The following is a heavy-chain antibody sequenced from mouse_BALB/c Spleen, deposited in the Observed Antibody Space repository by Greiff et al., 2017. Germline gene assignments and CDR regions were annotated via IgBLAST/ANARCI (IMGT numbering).Heavy chain of an antibody. D-gene: IGHD1-1*01. J-gene: IGHJ2*01. CDR2: IWSGGST. V-gene: IGHV2-4-1*01. Sequence: VQLQQSGPGLVQPSQSLSITCTVSGFSLTSYGVHWVHQSPGKGLEWLGVIWSGGSTNYNSALMSRLSISKDNSKSQVFLKMNSLQTDDTAMYYCARDRNYYGSSYPDYWGQGTTLTVSS. CDR3: ARDRNYYGSSYPDY. CDR1: GFSLTSYG.